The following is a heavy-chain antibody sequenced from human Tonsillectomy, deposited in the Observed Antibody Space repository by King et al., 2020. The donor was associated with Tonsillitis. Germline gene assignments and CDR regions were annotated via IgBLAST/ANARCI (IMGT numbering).Heavy chain of an antibody. CDR1: GFTFSGYY. J-gene: IGHJ4*02. Sequence: VQLVESGGDLVKPGGSLRLSCAGSGFTFSGYYMSWIRQSPGKGLEWVSYISSSGSNIFYADSVKGRFTISRDNTKHSLYLQMNSLRAEDTAMYYCVVTGASMGYWGQGTLVTVSS. D-gene: IGHD3-10*01. CDR2: ISSSGSNI. V-gene: IGHV3-11*01. CDR3: VVTGASMGY.